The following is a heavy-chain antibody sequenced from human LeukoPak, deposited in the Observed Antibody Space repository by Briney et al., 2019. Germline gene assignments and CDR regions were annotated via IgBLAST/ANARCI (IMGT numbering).Heavy chain of an antibody. CDR1: GFTFSDYY. CDR3: ARDALGSYDY. CDR2: ISNTGSTM. D-gene: IGHD3-10*01. J-gene: IGHJ4*02. Sequence: GGSLRLSCAASGFTFSDYYMFWIRQAPGKGPEWISYISNTGSTMYYADSVKGRFTISRDNGKNSLYLQMNSLRAEDTAVYYCARDALGSYDYWGQGTLVTVSS. V-gene: IGHV3-11*01.